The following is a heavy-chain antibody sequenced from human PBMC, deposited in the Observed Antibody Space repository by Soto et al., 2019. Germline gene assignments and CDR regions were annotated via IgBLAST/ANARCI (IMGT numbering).Heavy chain of an antibody. J-gene: IGHJ6*02. CDR1: GGTFSSYA. CDR2: ISYDGSNK. D-gene: IGHD6-6*01. V-gene: IGHV3-30*16. CDR3: AKGRRAARLLSWYYYGMDV. Sequence: QVQLVQSGAEVKKPGSSVKVSCKASGGTFSSYAISWVRQAPGQGLEWVAVISYDGSNKYYADSVKGRFTISRDNSKNTLYLQMNSLRAEDTAVYYCAKGRRAARLLSWYYYGMDVWGQGTTVTVSS.